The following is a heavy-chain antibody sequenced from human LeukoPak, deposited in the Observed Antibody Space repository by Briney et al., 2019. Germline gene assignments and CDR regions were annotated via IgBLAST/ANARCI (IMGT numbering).Heavy chain of an antibody. D-gene: IGHD6-6*01. Sequence: PETLSLTCTVSGGSISSYYWSWIRQPPGKGLEWIGYIYYSGSTNYNPSLKSRVTISVDTSKNQFSLKLSPVTAADTAVYYCARLVPGDYWGQGTLVTVSS. CDR1: GGSISSYY. CDR2: IYYSGST. V-gene: IGHV4-59*08. CDR3: ARLVPGDY. J-gene: IGHJ4*02.